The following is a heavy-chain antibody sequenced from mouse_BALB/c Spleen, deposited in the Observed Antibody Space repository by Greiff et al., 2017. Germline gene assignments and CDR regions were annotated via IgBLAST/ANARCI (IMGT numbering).Heavy chain of an antibody. V-gene: IGHV5-17*02. Sequence: EVKLVESGGGLVQPGGSRKLSCAASGFTFSSFGMHWVRQAPEKGLEWVAYISSGSSTIYYADTVKGRFTISRDNPKNTLFLQMTSLRSEDTAMYYCARKGNGDYDGAMDYWGQGTSVTVSS. D-gene: IGHD2-4*01. CDR1: GFTFSSFG. J-gene: IGHJ4*01. CDR3: ARKGNGDYDGAMDY. CDR2: ISSGSSTI.